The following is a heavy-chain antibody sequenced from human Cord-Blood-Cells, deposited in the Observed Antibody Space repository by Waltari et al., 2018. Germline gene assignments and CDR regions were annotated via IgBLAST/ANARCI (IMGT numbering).Heavy chain of an antibody. Sequence: QVQLVQSGAEVKKPGASVKVSCKASGYTFTGYYMHWVRQAPGQGLEWIGWINPNSGGTNYAQKFQGWVTMTRDTSISTAYMGLSRLRSDDTAVYYCATIAAAGAEYFQHWGQGTLVTVSS. D-gene: IGHD6-13*01. CDR3: ATIAAAGAEYFQH. CDR2: INPNSGGT. J-gene: IGHJ1*01. V-gene: IGHV1-2*04. CDR1: GYTFTGYY.